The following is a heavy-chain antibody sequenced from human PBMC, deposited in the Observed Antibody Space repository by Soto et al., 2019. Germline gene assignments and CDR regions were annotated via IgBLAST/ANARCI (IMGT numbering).Heavy chain of an antibody. D-gene: IGHD6-19*01. Sequence: QTLSLPCAISGDSVSSHSAAWNWIRQSPSRGLEWLGRTFYRSKWHHDYAVSVKSRITINPDTSKNPFSLQLKSVTPEDTAVYYCAGQKQWLDSWGQGTLVTVSS. CDR1: GDSVSSHSAA. CDR3: AGQKQWLDS. CDR2: TFYRSKWHH. V-gene: IGHV6-1*01. J-gene: IGHJ5*02.